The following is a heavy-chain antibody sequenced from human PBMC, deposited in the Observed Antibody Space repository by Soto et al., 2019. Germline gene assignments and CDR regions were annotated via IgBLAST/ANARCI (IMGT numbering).Heavy chain of an antibody. CDR3: ARDQEGPSAMGYYYYYMDF. CDR1: GLTFSSYW. D-gene: IGHD2-2*01. V-gene: IGHV3-7*01. CDR2: IKQDGSEK. Sequence: GGSLRLSCAAYGLTFSSYWMSWVRQAPGKGLEWVANIKQDGSEKYYVDSVKGRFTISRDNAKNSLYLQMTSLRAEDTAVYYCARDQEGPSAMGYYYYYMDFWGKGTTVTGSS. J-gene: IGHJ6*03.